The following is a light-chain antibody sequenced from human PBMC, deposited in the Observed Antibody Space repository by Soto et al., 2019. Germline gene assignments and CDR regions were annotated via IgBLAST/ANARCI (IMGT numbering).Light chain of an antibody. J-gene: IGKJ2*01. Sequence: DLQMTQSPSSLSASVGDRVTITCQASQDISNYLNWYQQKPGKAPKLLICDASNLETGVPSRFSGSGSGTDFTFTISSLQPEDIATYYCQQYDNLPPYTFGQGTKLEIK. CDR2: DAS. CDR1: QDISNY. V-gene: IGKV1-33*01. CDR3: QQYDNLPPYT.